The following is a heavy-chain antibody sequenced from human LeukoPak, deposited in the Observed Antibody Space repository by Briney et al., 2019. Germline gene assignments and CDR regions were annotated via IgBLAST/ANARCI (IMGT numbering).Heavy chain of an antibody. CDR1: GGTFSSYA. J-gene: IGHJ4*02. D-gene: IGHD5-12*01. V-gene: IGHV1-24*01. CDR2: FDPEDGET. CDR3: ATGPRWLNFDY. Sequence: ASVKVSCKASGGTFSSYAISWVRQAPGQGLEWMGGFDPEDGETIYAQKFQGRVTMTEDTSTDTAYMELSSLRSEDTAVYYCATGPRWLNFDYWGQGTLVTVSS.